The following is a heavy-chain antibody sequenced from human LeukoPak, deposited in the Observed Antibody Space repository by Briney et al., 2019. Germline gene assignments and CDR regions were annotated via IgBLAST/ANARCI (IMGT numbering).Heavy chain of an antibody. V-gene: IGHV2-5*02. CDR1: GFSLRARGGA. Sequence: SGPTLVNPTQTLTLTCTFSGFSLRARGGAVGWIRQPPGNALEWLSLIYWDDGKRYSPSLKSRLTITKDTSKNQVVLTMTNMDPVDTATYYCAHTDQMRTYYDFWSGYPNWFDPWGQGTLVTVSS. CDR3: AHTDQMRTYYDFWSGYPNWFDP. J-gene: IGHJ5*02. CDR2: IYWDDGK. D-gene: IGHD3-3*01.